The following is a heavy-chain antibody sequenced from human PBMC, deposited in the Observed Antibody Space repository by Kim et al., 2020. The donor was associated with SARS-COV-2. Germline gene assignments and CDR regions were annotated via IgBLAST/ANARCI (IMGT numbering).Heavy chain of an antibody. CDR1: GFRFEDNG. CDR2: LNWDSGSP. V-gene: IGHV3-20*01. Sequence: GGSLRLSCETSGFRFEDNGMSWVRRAPGKGLEWVSGLNWDSGSPRYTDSVKGRFTISRDNAKKSVYLQMDSLRVEDTALYHCVRVNYYGGSGNWNWFDDWGRGTLVIVSS. J-gene: IGHJ5*02. CDR3: VRVNYYGGSGNWNWFDD. D-gene: IGHD3-22*01.